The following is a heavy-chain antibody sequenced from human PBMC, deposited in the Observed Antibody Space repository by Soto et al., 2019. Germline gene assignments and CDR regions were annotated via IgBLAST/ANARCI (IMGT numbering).Heavy chain of an antibody. CDR2: IYYSGST. Sequence: SEALSLTCTVSGGSISSSSYYWGWIRQPPGKGLEWIGSIYYSGSTYYNPSLKSRVTISVDTSKNQFSLKLSSVTAADTAVYYCARWGYDFWSGYDASSNWFDPWGQGTLVTVSS. V-gene: IGHV4-39*01. D-gene: IGHD3-3*01. CDR3: ARWGYDFWSGYDASSNWFDP. CDR1: GGSISSSSYY. J-gene: IGHJ5*02.